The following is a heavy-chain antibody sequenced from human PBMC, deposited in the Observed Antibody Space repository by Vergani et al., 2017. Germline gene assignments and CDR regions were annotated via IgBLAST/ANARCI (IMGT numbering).Heavy chain of an antibody. Sequence: EVQLVESGGGVVQPGGSLRLSCVASGFSFDEYGMHWVRQAPGKGLEWVSGISWNSGSIGYADSVKGRFTISRDNAKNSLYLQMNSLRAEDTALYYCAKDHYDFWSGYPNLSPFDLWGRGTLVTVSS. D-gene: IGHD3-3*01. CDR3: AKDHYDFWSGYPNLSPFDL. CDR1: GFSFDEYG. CDR2: ISWNSGSI. V-gene: IGHV3-9*01. J-gene: IGHJ2*01.